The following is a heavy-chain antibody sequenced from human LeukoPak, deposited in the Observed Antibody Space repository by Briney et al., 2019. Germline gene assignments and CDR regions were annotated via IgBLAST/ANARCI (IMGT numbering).Heavy chain of an antibody. Sequence: SETLSLTCAVYGGSFSGYHWSWIRQPPGKGLEWIGEINHIGSTNYSPSLKSRVTISLDTSKNQFSLKLTSVIAADTAVYYCARGQDFGGNSDYWYFDLWGRGTLVTVSS. J-gene: IGHJ2*01. V-gene: IGHV4-34*01. CDR1: GGSFSGYH. D-gene: IGHD4-23*01. CDR2: INHIGST. CDR3: ARGQDFGGNSDYWYFDL.